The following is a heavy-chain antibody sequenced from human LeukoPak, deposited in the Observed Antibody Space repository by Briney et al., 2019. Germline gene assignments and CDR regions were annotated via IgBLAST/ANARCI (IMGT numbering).Heavy chain of an antibody. CDR1: GFTFSSYA. V-gene: IGHV3-30-3*01. J-gene: IGHJ4*02. CDR2: ISYDGSNK. CDR3: ARRRDYFDY. Sequence: GGSLRLSCAASGFTFSSYAMHWVRQAPGKGLEWVAVISYDGSNKYYADSVKGRFTISRDNSENTLYLQMNSLRAEDTAVYYCARRRDYFDYWGQGTLVTVSS.